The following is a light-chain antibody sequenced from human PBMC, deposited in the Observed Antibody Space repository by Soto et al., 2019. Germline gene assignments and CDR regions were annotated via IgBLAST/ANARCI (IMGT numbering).Light chain of an antibody. CDR1: QSLSRN. Sequence: EIVMTQSPASLSASAGERDTLSCRASQSLSRNLAWYQQQPGKAPRLLIYGASTMATGIPSRFSGSGSGTDFTLTISSLQSEDFAIYYCQQHNNWPHTFGQGTNLEIK. V-gene: IGKV3-15*01. J-gene: IGKJ2*01. CDR3: QQHNNWPHT. CDR2: GAS.